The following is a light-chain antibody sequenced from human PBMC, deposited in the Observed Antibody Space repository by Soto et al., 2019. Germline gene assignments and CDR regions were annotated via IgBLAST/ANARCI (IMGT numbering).Light chain of an antibody. V-gene: IGKV3-20*01. CDR2: DAS. CDR1: QSVSSNF. J-gene: IGKJ1*01. CDR3: QFYGDPPKT. Sequence: EIVLTQSPGTLYLSPGERGTLSCRDSQSVSSNFLAWYQQKPGQAPRLLIFDASTRATGIPDRFTGRGSGTDFTLTLSRLEPEDFEVYYCQFYGDPPKTFGQGTKVEIK.